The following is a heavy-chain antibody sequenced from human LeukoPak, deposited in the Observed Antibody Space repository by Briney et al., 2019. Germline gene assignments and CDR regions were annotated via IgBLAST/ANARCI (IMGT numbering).Heavy chain of an antibody. CDR2: INHSGST. J-gene: IGHJ6*02. Sequence: PSETLSLTCAVYGGSFSGYYWSWIRQPPGKGLEWIGEINHSGSTNYNPSLKSRVTISVDTSKNQFSLKLSSVTAADTAVYYCATTDTATVGYYYYYGMDVWGQGTTVTVSS. V-gene: IGHV4-34*01. D-gene: IGHD5-18*01. CDR3: ATTDTATVGYYYYYGMDV. CDR1: GGSFSGYY.